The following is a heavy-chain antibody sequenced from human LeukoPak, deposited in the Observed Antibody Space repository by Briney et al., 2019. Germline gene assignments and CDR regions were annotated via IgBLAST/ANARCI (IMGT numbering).Heavy chain of an antibody. J-gene: IGHJ3*02. V-gene: IGHV4-59*08. CDR3: ARGHDYGDYGAHDAFDI. CDR1: GGSISSYY. CDR2: IYYSGST. D-gene: IGHD4-17*01. Sequence: PSETLSLTCTVSGGSISSYYWSWIRQPPGKGLEWIGYIYYSGSTNYNPSLKSRVTISVDTSKNQFSLKLSSVTAADTAVYYCARGHDYGDYGAHDAFDIWGQGTMVTVSS.